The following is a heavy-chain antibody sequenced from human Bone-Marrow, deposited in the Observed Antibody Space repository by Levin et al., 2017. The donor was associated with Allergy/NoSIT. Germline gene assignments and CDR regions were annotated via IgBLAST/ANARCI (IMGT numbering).Heavy chain of an antibody. D-gene: IGHD3-10*01. CDR1: GFTFSKFA. CDR2: IIENGVDT. CDR3: AKDYTMIRDWEVIMDS. Sequence: PGGSLRLSCAASGFTFSKFAMSWVRQAPGKGLEWVSGIIENGVDTYYADSVKGRFTISRDNSKNTLSLQMNSLRVEDTAMYYCAKDYTMIRDWEVIMDSWGQGTLVTVSS. V-gene: IGHV3-23*01. J-gene: IGHJ4*02.